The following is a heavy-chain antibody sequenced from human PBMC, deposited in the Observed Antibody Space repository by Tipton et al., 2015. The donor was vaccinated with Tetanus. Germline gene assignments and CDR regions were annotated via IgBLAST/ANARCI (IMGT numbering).Heavy chain of an antibody. CDR2: VYLSGST. V-gene: IGHV4-61*01. Sequence: TLSLTCSVSGYSVGRGTDYWTWIRQPPGKGLEWIGHVYLSGSTYYNPSLESRLTLSVDESNNRFSLQLKPVTTADTAVYYCARFYCGGACHSPYYNAMDVWGQGTTVTVSS. CDR3: ARFYCGGACHSPYYNAMDV. D-gene: IGHD2-21*02. J-gene: IGHJ6*02. CDR1: GYSVGRGTDY.